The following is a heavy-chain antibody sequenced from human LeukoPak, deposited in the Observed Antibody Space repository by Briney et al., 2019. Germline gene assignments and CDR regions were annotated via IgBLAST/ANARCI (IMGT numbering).Heavy chain of an antibody. CDR1: GGSISSSSYY. J-gene: IGHJ6*02. CDR3: ARDYFLSTAPYGMDV. D-gene: IGHD5-18*01. CDR2: IYYSGST. V-gene: IGHV4-39*07. Sequence: SETLSLTCTVSGGSISSSSYYWGWIRQPPGKGLEWIGSIYYSGSTYYNPSLKSRVTISVDTSKNQFSLKLSSVTAADTAVYYCARDYFLSTAPYGMDVWGQGTTVTVSS.